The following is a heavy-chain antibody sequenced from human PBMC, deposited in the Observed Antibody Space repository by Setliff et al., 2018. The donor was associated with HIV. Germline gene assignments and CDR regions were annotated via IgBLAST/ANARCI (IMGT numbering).Heavy chain of an antibody. CDR2: INPSSGDT. D-gene: IGHD3-9*01. Sequence: ASVKVSCKASGYSFTGNYLHWVRQVPGQGPEWMAWINPSSGDTQYAQEFQGRVTVTRDTSISTAYMELRSLRSDDTAVYYCARYRPRSYDDILTGFGRFDYWGQGSLVTVSS. V-gene: IGHV1-2*02. CDR3: ARYRPRSYDDILTGFGRFDY. CDR1: GYSFTGNY. J-gene: IGHJ4*02.